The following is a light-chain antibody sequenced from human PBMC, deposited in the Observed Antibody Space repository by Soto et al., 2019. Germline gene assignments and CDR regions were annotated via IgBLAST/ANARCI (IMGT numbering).Light chain of an antibody. Sequence: QYVLTQSASLSGSPGQSITISCTGTSSDFGIYTSVSWYQQYPGKAPKLMIHDVSNRPSGVSNRFSGSKSGNTASLTISGLQAEDEADYYCSSYTSSSSYVFGSGTKVTVL. CDR2: DVS. J-gene: IGLJ1*01. CDR3: SSYTSSSSYV. CDR1: SSDFGIYTS. V-gene: IGLV2-14*01.